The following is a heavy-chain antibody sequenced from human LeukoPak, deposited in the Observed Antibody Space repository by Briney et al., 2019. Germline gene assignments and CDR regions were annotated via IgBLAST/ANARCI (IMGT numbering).Heavy chain of an antibody. Sequence: ASVKVSCKASRYTFTGYYMHWVRQAPGQGLEWMGWINPNSGGTNYAQKFQGRVTMTRDTSISTAYMELSRLRSDDTAVHYCARLLEWSQARDYWGQGTLVTVSS. D-gene: IGHD3-3*01. CDR2: INPNSGGT. CDR1: RYTFTGYY. V-gene: IGHV1-2*02. J-gene: IGHJ4*02. CDR3: ARLLEWSQARDY.